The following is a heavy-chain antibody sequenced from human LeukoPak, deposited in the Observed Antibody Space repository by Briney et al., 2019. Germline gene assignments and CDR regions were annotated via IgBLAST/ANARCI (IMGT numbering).Heavy chain of an antibody. J-gene: IGHJ4*02. V-gene: IGHV4-38-2*02. CDR2: IYHSGST. CDR1: GYFISSGYY. Sequence: PSETLSLTCTVSGYFISSGYYWGWIRQPPGKGLEWIGSIYHSGSTYYNPSLKSRVTISVDTSKNQFSLKLSSVTAADTAVYYCARDGNYYDSSGYYDYWGQGTLVTVSS. D-gene: IGHD3-22*01. CDR3: ARDGNYYDSSGYYDY.